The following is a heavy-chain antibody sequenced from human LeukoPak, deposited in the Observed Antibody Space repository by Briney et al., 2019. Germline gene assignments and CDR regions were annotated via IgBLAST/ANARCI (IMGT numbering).Heavy chain of an antibody. D-gene: IGHD3-22*01. CDR1: GGSISSGSYY. Sequence: AETLSLTCTVSGGSISSGSYYWSWIRQPPGKGLEWIGYIYYSGSTNYNPSLKSRVTISVDTSKNQFSLKLSSVTAADTAVYYCARHTSYYDSSGYTGSYYSDYWGQGTLVTVSS. J-gene: IGHJ4*02. CDR2: IYYSGST. CDR3: ARHTSYYDSSGYTGSYYSDY. V-gene: IGHV4-61*01.